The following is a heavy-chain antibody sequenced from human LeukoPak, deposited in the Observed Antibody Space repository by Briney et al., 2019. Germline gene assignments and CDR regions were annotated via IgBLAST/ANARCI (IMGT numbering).Heavy chain of an antibody. J-gene: IGHJ5*02. D-gene: IGHD3-10*01. V-gene: IGHV3-23*01. Sequence: GGSLRLSCAASGFTFSSYAMSWVRQAPGKGLEWVSAISGSGGSTYYADSVKGRFTISRDNSKNTLYLRMNSLRAEDTAVYYCAKASPILLWFGELSPTWGQGTLVTVSS. CDR1: GFTFSSYA. CDR3: AKASPILLWFGELSPT. CDR2: ISGSGGST.